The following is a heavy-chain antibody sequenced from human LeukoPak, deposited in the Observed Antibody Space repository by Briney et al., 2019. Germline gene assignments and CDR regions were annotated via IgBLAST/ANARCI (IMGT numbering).Heavy chain of an antibody. CDR1: GYTFTSYY. J-gene: IGHJ4*02. D-gene: IGHD6-13*01. CDR3: ARGGLGVAAAGTVDY. Sequence: ASVKVSCKASGYTFTSYYMHWVRQAPGQGLEWMGIINPSGGSTSYAQKFQGRVTMTRNTSISTAYMELSSLRSEDTAVYYCARGGLGVAAAGTVDYWGQGTLVTVSS. CDR2: INPSGGST. V-gene: IGHV1-46*01.